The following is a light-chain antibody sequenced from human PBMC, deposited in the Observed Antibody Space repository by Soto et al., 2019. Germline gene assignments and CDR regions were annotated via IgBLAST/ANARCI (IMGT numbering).Light chain of an antibody. J-gene: IGKJ1*01. Sequence: EIVLTQSPGTLSVSPGERATLSCRASQSLSNSFIAWYQQKPGQAPRLLIYDTSSRATGVPDRYSASGSGTDFTITISRLEPEDFAVGYCQQYGSSGTFGPGTKVDIK. CDR3: QQYGSSGT. V-gene: IGKV3-20*01. CDR1: QSLSNSF. CDR2: DTS.